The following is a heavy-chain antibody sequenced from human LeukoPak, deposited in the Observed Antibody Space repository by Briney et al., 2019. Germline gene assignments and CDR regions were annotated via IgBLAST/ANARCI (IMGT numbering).Heavy chain of an antibody. J-gene: IGHJ4*02. D-gene: IGHD1-26*01. V-gene: IGHV1-46*01. CDR3: ARDGRRGATGVY. CDR2: INPSGGST. Sequence: ASVKVSCRASGYTFTSYYMHWVRQAPGQGLEWMGIINPSGGSTSYAQKFQGRVTMTRDMSTSTAYMELSSLRSEDTAVYYCARDGRRGATGVYWGQGTLVTVSS. CDR1: GYTFTSYY.